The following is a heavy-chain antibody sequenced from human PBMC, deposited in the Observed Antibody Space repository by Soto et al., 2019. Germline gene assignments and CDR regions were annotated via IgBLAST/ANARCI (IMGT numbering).Heavy chain of an antibody. CDR3: ARAKGITMVRGVVWFDP. D-gene: IGHD3-10*01. Sequence: GGSLRLSCAASGFTFSSYSMNWVRQAPGKGLEWVSSISSSSSYIYYADSVKGRFTISRDNAKNSLYLQMNSLRAEDTAVYYCARAKGITMVRGVVWFDPWGQGTLVTVSS. V-gene: IGHV3-21*01. J-gene: IGHJ5*02. CDR2: ISSSSSYI. CDR1: GFTFSSYS.